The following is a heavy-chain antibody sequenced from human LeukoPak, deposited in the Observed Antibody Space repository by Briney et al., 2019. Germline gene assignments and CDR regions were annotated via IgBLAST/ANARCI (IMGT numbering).Heavy chain of an antibody. CDR1: GGSFSGYY. D-gene: IGHD3-10*01. CDR2: INHSGST. V-gene: IGHV4-34*01. Sequence: SETLSLTCAVYGGSFSGYYWSWIRQPPGKGLEWIGEINHSGSTNYNPSLKSRVTISVDTSKNQFSLKLSSVTAADTAVYYCARLGTRGLFRPFDYWGQGTLVTISS. J-gene: IGHJ4*02. CDR3: ARLGTRGLFRPFDY.